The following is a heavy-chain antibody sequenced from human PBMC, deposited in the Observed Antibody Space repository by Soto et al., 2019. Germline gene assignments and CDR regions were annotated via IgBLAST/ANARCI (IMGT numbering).Heavy chain of an antibody. Sequence: ASVKVSCKASGGTFSSYAISWVRQAPGQGLEWMGGIIPIFGTANYAQKFQGRVTITADESTSTAYMELSSLRSEDTAVYYCARGALRYFDRQGPRYYGMGVWGQGTTVTVSS. CDR3: ARGALRYFDRQGPRYYGMGV. CDR2: IIPIFGTA. V-gene: IGHV1-69*13. D-gene: IGHD3-9*01. CDR1: GGTFSSYA. J-gene: IGHJ6*02.